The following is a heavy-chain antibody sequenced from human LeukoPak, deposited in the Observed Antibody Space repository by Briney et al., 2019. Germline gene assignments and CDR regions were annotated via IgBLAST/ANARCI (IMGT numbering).Heavy chain of an antibody. CDR1: GGAFSSYA. CDR2: IIPIFGTA. V-gene: IGHV1-69*01. Sequence: SVKVSCKASGGAFSSYAISWVRQAPGQGLEWMGGIIPIFGTANYAQKFQGRVTITADESTSTAYMELSSLRSEDTAVYYCARDSTVVTPLDYWGQGTLVTVSS. CDR3: ARDSTVVTPLDY. D-gene: IGHD4-23*01. J-gene: IGHJ4*02.